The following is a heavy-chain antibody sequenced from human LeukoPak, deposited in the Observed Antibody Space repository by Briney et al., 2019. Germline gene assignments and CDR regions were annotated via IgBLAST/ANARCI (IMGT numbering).Heavy chain of an antibody. CDR1: DDSISSYY. Sequence: SETLSLTCTVSDDSISSYYWSWIRQPAGKGLEWIGRIYTSGSTNYNPSLKSRVTMSVDTSKNQFSLKLSSVTAADTAVYYCARGYGSGSYGVYFDYWGQGTLVTVSS. CDR3: ARGYGSGSYGVYFDY. J-gene: IGHJ4*02. V-gene: IGHV4-4*07. D-gene: IGHD3-10*01. CDR2: IYTSGST.